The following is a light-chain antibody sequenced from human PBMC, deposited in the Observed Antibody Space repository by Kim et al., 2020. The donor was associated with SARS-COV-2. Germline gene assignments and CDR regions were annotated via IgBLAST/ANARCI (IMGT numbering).Light chain of an antibody. J-gene: IGKJ1*01. V-gene: IGKV1-5*03. Sequence: DIQMTQSPSTLSASVGDRVTITCRASQSISDWLAWYQQKSGKAPNLLIYKASTLRSGVPSRFSGSGSGTEFTLTISSLQPDDFAVYYCQQYSTYSWTNGQGTKVDIK. CDR3: QQYSTYSWT. CDR2: KAS. CDR1: QSISDW.